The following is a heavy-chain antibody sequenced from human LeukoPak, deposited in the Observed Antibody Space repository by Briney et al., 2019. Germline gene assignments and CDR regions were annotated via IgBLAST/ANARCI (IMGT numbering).Heavy chain of an antibody. Sequence: ASVKVSCEASGYTFTGYYMHWVRQAPGQGLEWMGWINPNSGGTNYAQKFQGRVTMTRDTSISTAYMELSRLRSDDTAVYYCARLRYGSSGYYFWGQGTLVTVSS. D-gene: IGHD3-22*01. CDR3: ARLRYGSSGYYF. CDR1: GYTFTGYY. V-gene: IGHV1-2*02. J-gene: IGHJ4*02. CDR2: INPNSGGT.